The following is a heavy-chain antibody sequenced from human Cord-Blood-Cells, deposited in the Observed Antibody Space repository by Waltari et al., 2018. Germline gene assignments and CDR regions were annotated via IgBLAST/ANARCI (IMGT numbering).Heavy chain of an antibody. V-gene: IGHV3-21*01. Sequence: GGSLRLSCAASGFTFSSYSMNWVCQAPGKGLEWVSSISSSSSYIYYADSVKGRFTISRDNAKNSLYLQMNSLRAEDTAVYYCARDLGYSSSWFDYWGQGTLVTVSS. CDR2: ISSSSSYI. CDR1: GFTFSSYS. J-gene: IGHJ4*02. D-gene: IGHD6-13*01. CDR3: ARDLGYSSSWFDY.